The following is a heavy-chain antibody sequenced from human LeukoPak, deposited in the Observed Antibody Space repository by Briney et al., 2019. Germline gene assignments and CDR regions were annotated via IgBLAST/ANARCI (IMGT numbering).Heavy chain of an antibody. CDR1: GYTFTGYY. CDR3: ARAHYYGSGSYYPRGAFDI. V-gene: IGHV1-2*04. J-gene: IGHJ3*02. CDR2: INPNSGGT. D-gene: IGHD3-10*01. Sequence: RVASVKVSCKASGYTFTGYYMHWVRQAPGQGLEWMGWINPNSGGTNYAQKFQGWVTMTRDTSIGTAYMELSRLRSDDTAVYYCARAHYYGSGSYYPRGAFDIWGQGTMVTVSS.